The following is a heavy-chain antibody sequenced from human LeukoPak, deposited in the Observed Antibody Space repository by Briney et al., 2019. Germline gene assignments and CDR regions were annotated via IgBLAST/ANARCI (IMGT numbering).Heavy chain of an antibody. CDR1: GYPFTSYG. V-gene: IGHV1-18*01. CDR3: ARETGAVAGLFDY. J-gene: IGHJ4*02. Sequence: ASVKVSCKASGYPFTSYGITWVRQAPGQGLEWMGWISAYNGNTNYAQNLQGRVTMDTDTSTSTAYMELRSLRSDVTAVYYCARETGAVAGLFDYWGQGTLVTVSS. D-gene: IGHD6-19*01. CDR2: ISAYNGNT.